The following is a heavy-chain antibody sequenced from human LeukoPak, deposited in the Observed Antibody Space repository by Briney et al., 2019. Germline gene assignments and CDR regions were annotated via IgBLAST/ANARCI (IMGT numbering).Heavy chain of an antibody. D-gene: IGHD3-9*01. Sequence: GGSLRLSCAASGFTFSSYAMSWVRQAPGKGLEWVSAISGSGGSTYYADSVKGRFTISRDNSKNTLYLQMNSLRAEDTAVYYCACPGYGILTRLDYWGQGTLVTVSS. CDR2: ISGSGGST. J-gene: IGHJ4*02. CDR3: ACPGYGILTRLDY. CDR1: GFTFSSYA. V-gene: IGHV3-23*01.